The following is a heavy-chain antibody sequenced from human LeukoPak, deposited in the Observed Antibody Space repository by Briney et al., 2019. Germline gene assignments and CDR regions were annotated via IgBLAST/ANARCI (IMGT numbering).Heavy chain of an antibody. V-gene: IGHV4-34*01. CDR1: GGSFSGYY. J-gene: IGHJ4*02. CDR3: ARVHLYDILTGSDDY. Sequence: SETLSLTCAVYGGSFSGYYWSWLRQPPGKGLEWMGEINHSGSTNYNPSLTSRVTISVDTSKNQFSLKLSSVTAADTAVYYCARVHLYDILTGSDDYWGQGTLVTVSS. D-gene: IGHD3-9*01. CDR2: INHSGST.